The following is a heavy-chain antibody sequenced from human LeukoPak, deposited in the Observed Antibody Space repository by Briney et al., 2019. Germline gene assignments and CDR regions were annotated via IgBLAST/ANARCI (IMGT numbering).Heavy chain of an antibody. J-gene: IGHJ6*03. V-gene: IGHV1-18*04. CDR3: ARRGGKNYGDYVLYYDYMDV. CDR1: GYTFTTYY. Sequence: ASVKVSCKASGYTFTTYYMHWVRQAPGQGLEWLGWISAYNGNTNYAQKFQGRVTMTTDTSTSTAYMELRSLRSDDTAVYYCARRGGKNYGDYVLYYDYMDVWGKGTTVTVSS. CDR2: ISAYNGNT. D-gene: IGHD4-17*01.